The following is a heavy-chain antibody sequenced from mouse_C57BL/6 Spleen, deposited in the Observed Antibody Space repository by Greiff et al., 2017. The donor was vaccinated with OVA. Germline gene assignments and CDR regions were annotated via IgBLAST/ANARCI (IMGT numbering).Heavy chain of an antibody. J-gene: IGHJ3*01. Sequence: QVQLQQPGAELVMPGASVKLSCKASGYTFTSYWMHWVKQRPGQGLAWIGEIDPSDSYTNYNPTFTGKSTLTVDKSSSTAYMQLSSLTSEDSAVYYCARRGDYDYDGRSSWFAYWGQGTLVTVSA. CDR2: IDPSDSYT. CDR1: GYTFTSYW. CDR3: ARRGDYDYDGRSSWFAY. V-gene: IGHV1-69*01. D-gene: IGHD2-4*01.